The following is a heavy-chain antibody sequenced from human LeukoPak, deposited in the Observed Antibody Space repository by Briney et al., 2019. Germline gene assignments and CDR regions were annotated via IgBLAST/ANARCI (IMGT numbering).Heavy chain of an antibody. CDR3: ARPGAAAGTIDY. CDR2: IYPGDSDI. Sequence: GESLKISCQGSGFSFTNYWIAWVRQMPGKGLEWMGIIYPGDSDITYSPSFQGQVTISADKSISTAYLQWSSLKASDTAMYYCARPGAAAGTIDYWGQGTLVTVSS. D-gene: IGHD6-13*01. V-gene: IGHV5-51*01. J-gene: IGHJ4*02. CDR1: GFSFTNYW.